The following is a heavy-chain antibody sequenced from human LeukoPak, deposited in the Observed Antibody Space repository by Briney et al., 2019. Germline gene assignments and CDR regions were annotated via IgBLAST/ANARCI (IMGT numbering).Heavy chain of an antibody. CDR3: ARADGDPAFDF. V-gene: IGHV3-66*03. J-gene: IGHJ4*02. D-gene: IGHD4-17*01. CDR2: IYSDNT. CDR1: GFTVSSNS. Sequence: GGSLRLSCTVSGFTVSSNSMSWVRQAPGKGLEWVSFIYSDNTHYSDSAKGRFTISRDNSKNTLYLQMNSLRAEDTAVYYCARADGDPAFDFWGQGTLVTVSS.